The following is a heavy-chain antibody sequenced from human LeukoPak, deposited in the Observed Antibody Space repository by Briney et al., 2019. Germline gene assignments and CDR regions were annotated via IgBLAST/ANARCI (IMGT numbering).Heavy chain of an antibody. J-gene: IGHJ4*02. CDR2: ISYDGSNK. D-gene: IGHD3-22*01. Sequence: GGSLRLSCAASGFSFSSYAMHWVRQAPGKGLEWVAFISYDGSNKYYADSVKGRFTISRDNAKNSLYLQMNSLRAEDTAVYYCARGDPYDSSGNFDYWGQGTLVTVSS. CDR1: GFSFSSYA. V-gene: IGHV3-30-3*01. CDR3: ARGDPYDSSGNFDY.